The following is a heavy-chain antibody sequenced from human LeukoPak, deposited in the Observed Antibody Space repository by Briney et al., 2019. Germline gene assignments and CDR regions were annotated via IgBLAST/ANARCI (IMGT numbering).Heavy chain of an antibody. CDR1: GGSISSSNW. Sequence: SGTLSLTCAVSGGSISSSNWWSWVRQPPGKGLEWIGEIYHSGSTNYNPSLKSRVTISVDKSKNQFSLKLSSVTAADTAAYCCARGTSSHSGWFDPWGQVTLVTVSS. CDR3: ARGTSSHSGWFDP. CDR2: IYHSGST. V-gene: IGHV4-4*01. J-gene: IGHJ5*02. D-gene: IGHD6-6*01.